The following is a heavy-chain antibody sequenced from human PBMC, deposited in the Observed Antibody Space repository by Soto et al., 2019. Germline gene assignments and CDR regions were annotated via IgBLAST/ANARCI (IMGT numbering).Heavy chain of an antibody. CDR1: GYSFTSYW. CDR2: IDPSDSYT. CDR3: ARHGIVVVPAAHYYGMDV. J-gene: IGHJ6*02. V-gene: IGHV5-10-1*01. Sequence: GEFLKISCKGSGYSFTSYWISWVRQMPGKGLEWMGRIDPSDSYTNYSPSFQGHVTISADKSISTAYLQWSSLKASDTAMYYCARHGIVVVPAAHYYGMDVWGQGTTVTVSS. D-gene: IGHD2-2*01.